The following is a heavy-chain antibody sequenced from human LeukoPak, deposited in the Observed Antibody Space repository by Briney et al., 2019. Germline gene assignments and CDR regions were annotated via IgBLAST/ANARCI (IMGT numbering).Heavy chain of an antibody. Sequence: SETLSLTCTVSGGSISSYYWSWIRQPPGKGLEWIGYIYYSGSTNYNPSLKSRVTISVDTSKNQFSLKLSSATAADTAVYYCARAQSDYYYYGMDVWGQGTTVTVSS. CDR2: IYYSGST. J-gene: IGHJ6*02. CDR3: ARAQSDYYYYGMDV. CDR1: GGSISSYY. V-gene: IGHV4-59*01.